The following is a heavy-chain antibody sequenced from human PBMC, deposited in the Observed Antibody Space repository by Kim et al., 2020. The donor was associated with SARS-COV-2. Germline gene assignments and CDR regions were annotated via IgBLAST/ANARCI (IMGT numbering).Heavy chain of an antibody. J-gene: IGHJ4*02. V-gene: IGHV3-15*01. CDR2: IKSKTDGATI. CDR3: TTYAVAATLWDY. Sequence: GGSLRLSCAASGFSFSNAWMSWVRQAPGKGLEWVGRIKSKTDGATIDYAAPVKGRFTISRDDSKNRLYLQMNSLKTEDTAVYYCTTYAVAATLWDYWGQGTLVTVSS. D-gene: IGHD6-19*01. CDR1: GFSFSNAW.